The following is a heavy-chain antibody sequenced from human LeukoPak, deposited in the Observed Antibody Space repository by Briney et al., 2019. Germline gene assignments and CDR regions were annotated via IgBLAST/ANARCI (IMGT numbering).Heavy chain of an antibody. Sequence: PGGSLRLSCSASGFTFSNYAMHWVRQAPGKRLQYVSAISSNGGSTYYADSVKGRFTISRDNSKNTMYLQVTSLGAEDTAAYYCVKGGNSVYNSMGVWGQGTTVTVSS. CDR2: ISSNGGST. CDR1: GFTFSNYA. CDR3: VKGGNSVYNSMGV. V-gene: IGHV3-64D*09. J-gene: IGHJ6*02. D-gene: IGHD4-23*01.